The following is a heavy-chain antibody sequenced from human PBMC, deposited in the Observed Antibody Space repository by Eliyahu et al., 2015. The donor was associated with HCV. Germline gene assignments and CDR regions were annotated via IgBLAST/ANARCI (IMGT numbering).Heavy chain of an antibody. V-gene: IGHV1-46*03. Sequence: QMQLVQSGAEVKKPGASVKVSCKASGYTFTSYYMHWVRQAPGQGLEWMGIINPSGGSTSYAQKFQGRVTMTRDTSTSTVYMELSSLRSEDTAVYYCARGLLWFGELSLCGMDVWGQGTTVTVSS. CDR2: INPSGGST. D-gene: IGHD3-10*01. J-gene: IGHJ6*02. CDR1: GYTFTSYY. CDR3: ARGLLWFGELSLCGMDV.